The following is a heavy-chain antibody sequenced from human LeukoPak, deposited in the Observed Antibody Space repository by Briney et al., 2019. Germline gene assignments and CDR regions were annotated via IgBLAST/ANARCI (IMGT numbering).Heavy chain of an antibody. CDR3: ARVPYHGSSPFDY. V-gene: IGHV3-74*01. D-gene: IGHD6-6*01. CDR1: GFTISSYW. CDR2: INTDGSST. J-gene: IGHJ4*02. Sequence: PGGSLRLSCAASGFTISSYWMLWVRQAPGKGLVWVSRINTDGSSTSYADSVKGRFTISRDNAKNTLYLQMNSLRAEDTAVYYCARVPYHGSSPFDYWGEGTLVTVSS.